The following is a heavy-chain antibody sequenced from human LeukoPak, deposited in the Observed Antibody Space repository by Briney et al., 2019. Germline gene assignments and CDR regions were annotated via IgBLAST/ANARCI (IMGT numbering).Heavy chain of an antibody. Sequence: PSETLSLTCTVSGGSVSRSPYYWGWIRQPPGKGLEWIGNIYYSGSTYYNPSLKSRVTISVDTSKNQFSLKLSSVTAADTAVYYCARDVSGDDYGGNHFDYWGQGTLVTVSS. V-gene: IGHV4-39*07. D-gene: IGHD4-23*01. CDR2: IYYSGST. CDR3: ARDVSGDDYGGNHFDY. J-gene: IGHJ4*02. CDR1: GGSVSRSPYY.